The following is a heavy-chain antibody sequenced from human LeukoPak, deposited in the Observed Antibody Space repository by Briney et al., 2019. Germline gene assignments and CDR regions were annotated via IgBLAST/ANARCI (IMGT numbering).Heavy chain of an antibody. J-gene: IGHJ5*02. CDR1: GYTFTGYY. CDR2: INPNSGGT. CDR3: ARDCDFWSGYYVSSYNWFDP. Sequence: ASVKVSCKASGYTFTGYYTHWVRQAPGQGLEWMGWINPNSGGTNYAQKFQGRVTMTRDTSISTAYMELSRLRSDDTAVYYCARDCDFWSGYYVSSYNWFDPWGQGTLVTVSS. D-gene: IGHD3-3*01. V-gene: IGHV1-2*02.